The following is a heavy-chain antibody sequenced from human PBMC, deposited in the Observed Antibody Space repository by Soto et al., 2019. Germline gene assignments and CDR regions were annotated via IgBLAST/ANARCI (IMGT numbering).Heavy chain of an antibody. CDR3: ARDPVGWYFFDY. Sequence: QVQLVQSGAEVKKPGASVKVSCKASGYTFTNYYIHWVRQAPGQGLEWMGIVTPSGGATKYAQQFQGRVTMTADTSTNTVFMALTSLRSEDTAVYYCARDPVGWYFFDYWGQGTLVAVS. V-gene: IGHV1-46*03. CDR2: VTPSGGAT. J-gene: IGHJ4*02. D-gene: IGHD6-19*01. CDR1: GYTFTNYY.